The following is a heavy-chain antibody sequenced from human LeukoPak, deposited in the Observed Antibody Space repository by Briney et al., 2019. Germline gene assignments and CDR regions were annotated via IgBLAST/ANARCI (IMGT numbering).Heavy chain of an antibody. Sequence: PGGFLRLSCAASGFTFSSYWMSWVRQAPGKGLEWVANIKQDGSEKYYVDSVKGRFTISRDNAKNSLYLQMNSLRAEDTVVYYCVRDFRSADYWGQGTLVTVSS. CDR1: GFTFSSYW. CDR2: IKQDGSEK. CDR3: VRDFRSADY. J-gene: IGHJ4*02. V-gene: IGHV3-7*01.